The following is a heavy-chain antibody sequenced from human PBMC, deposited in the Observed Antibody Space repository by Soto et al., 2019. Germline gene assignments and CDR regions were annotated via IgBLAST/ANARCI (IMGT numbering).Heavy chain of an antibody. J-gene: IGHJ4*02. Sequence: TLSLTCTVSGDSVSSDSYYWTWIRQPPGKGLEWIGYIYSSGSTKYNPSLKGRVTISLDTSSNQFSLESTSVTAADTAVYYCARDIRGYSRAFDYWGQGTLVTVSS. CDR3: ARDIRGYSRAFDY. D-gene: IGHD5-12*01. CDR2: IYSSGST. CDR1: GDSVSSDSYY. V-gene: IGHV4-61*01.